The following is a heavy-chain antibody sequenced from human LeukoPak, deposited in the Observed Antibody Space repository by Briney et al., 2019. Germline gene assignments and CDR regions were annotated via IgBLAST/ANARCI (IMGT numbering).Heavy chain of an antibody. CDR1: GFTFSSYA. D-gene: IGHD6-13*01. CDR3: ANALGGGNTWYYFDC. Sequence: PGGSLRLSCAASGFTFSSYAMSWVRQAPGKGLEWVSSFSGSGGSPYYATYVKGRFTISRDNSKNTLYLQMNSLRAEDTAVYYCANALGGGNTWYYFDCWGQGTLVTVSS. J-gene: IGHJ4*02. V-gene: IGHV3-23*01. CDR2: FSGSGGSP.